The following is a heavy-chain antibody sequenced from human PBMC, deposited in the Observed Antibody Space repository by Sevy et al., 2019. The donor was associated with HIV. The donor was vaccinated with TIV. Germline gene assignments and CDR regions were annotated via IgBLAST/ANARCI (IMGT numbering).Heavy chain of an antibody. Sequence: GGSLRLSCAASGFTFDNYAMGWVRQAPGKDLEWVSLINWAGDNTYYGDSVKGRFTISRDNRINSLYLQMNSLRTEDIALEHVAKDKQYCSDGTGYRLSCEGFDIWGQGTKVTVSS. V-gene: IGHV3-43D*03. D-gene: IGHD2-15*01. CDR3: AKDKQYCSDGTGYRLSCEGFDI. J-gene: IGHJ3*02. CDR1: GFTFDNYA. CDR2: INWAGDNT.